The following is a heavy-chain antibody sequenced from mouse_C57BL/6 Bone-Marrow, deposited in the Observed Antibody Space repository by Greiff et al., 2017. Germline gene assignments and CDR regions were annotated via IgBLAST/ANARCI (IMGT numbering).Heavy chain of an antibody. J-gene: IGHJ4*01. V-gene: IGHV1-54*01. CDR3: ARNYGSSYLMDY. CDR2: ISPGSGGT. Sequence: QVQLKESGAELVRPGTSVKVSCKASGYAFTNYLIEWVKQRPGQGLEWIGMISPGSGGTNYNEKFKVKATLTADKSSSTAYMQLSSLTSEDSAVYFCARNYGSSYLMDYWGQGTSGTVSS. CDR1: GYAFTNYL. D-gene: IGHD1-1*01.